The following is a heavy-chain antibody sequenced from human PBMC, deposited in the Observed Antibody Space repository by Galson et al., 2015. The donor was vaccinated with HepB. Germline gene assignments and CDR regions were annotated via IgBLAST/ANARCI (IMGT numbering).Heavy chain of an antibody. J-gene: IGHJ4*02. D-gene: IGHD6-13*01. CDR1: GFTFSSYA. CDR3: ARARGSYSSSWYTDFDY. Sequence: SLRLSCAASGFTFSSYAMHWVRQAPGKGLEWVAVISYDGSNKYYADSVKGRFTISRDNSKNTLYLQMNSLRAEDTAVYYCARARGSYSSSWYTDFDYWGQGTLVTVSS. V-gene: IGHV3-30-3*01. CDR2: ISYDGSNK.